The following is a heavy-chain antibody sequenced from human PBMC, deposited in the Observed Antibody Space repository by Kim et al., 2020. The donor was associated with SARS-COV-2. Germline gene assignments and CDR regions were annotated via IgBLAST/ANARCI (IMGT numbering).Heavy chain of an antibody. V-gene: IGHV3-30*18. CDR2: ISYDGSNK. D-gene: IGHD7-27*01. CDR3: ANSQLGLGY. Sequence: GGSLRLSCAASGFTFSSYGMHWVRQAPGKGLEWVAGISYDGSNKYYAYSVKGRFTISRDNSKNTPYLQMNSLRAEDTAMSYCANSQLGLGYWGHGTLVTV. CDR1: GFTFSSYG. J-gene: IGHJ4*03.